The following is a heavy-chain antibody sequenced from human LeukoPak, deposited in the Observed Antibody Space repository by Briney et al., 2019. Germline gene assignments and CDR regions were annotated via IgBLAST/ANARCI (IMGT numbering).Heavy chain of an antibody. CDR1: GFTFDDYA. D-gene: IGHD3-22*01. Sequence: PGGSLRLSCAASGFTFDDYAMHWVRQAPGKGLEWVSGISWNSGSIGYADSVKGRFTISRDNAKNSLYLQMNSLRAEDTALYYCAKDLTHDSSGYGDYWGQGTLVTVSS. CDR2: ISWNSGSI. V-gene: IGHV3-9*01. J-gene: IGHJ4*02. CDR3: AKDLTHDSSGYGDY.